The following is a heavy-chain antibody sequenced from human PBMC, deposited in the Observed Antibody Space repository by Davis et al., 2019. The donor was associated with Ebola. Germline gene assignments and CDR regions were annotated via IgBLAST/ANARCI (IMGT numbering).Heavy chain of an antibody. D-gene: IGHD6-13*01. J-gene: IGHJ6*02. CDR3: ARLSSTWSSLYGMDV. V-gene: IGHV1-3*01. CDR1: GYSFTNYA. CDR2: INPYTGDT. Sequence: ASVKVSCKASGYSFTNYAIHWVRQAPGQRLEWVGWINPYTGDTKYSQKFQGRVTITRDTSATTAYMDLSSLRSEDTAVYFCARLSSTWSSLYGMDVWGQGTTVTVSS.